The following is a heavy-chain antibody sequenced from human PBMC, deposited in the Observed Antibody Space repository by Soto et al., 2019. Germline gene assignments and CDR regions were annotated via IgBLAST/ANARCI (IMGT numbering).Heavy chain of an antibody. D-gene: IGHD4-4*01. V-gene: IGHV3-33*01. J-gene: IGHJ6*02. CDR2: VWYDGSSK. CDR3: AREIGSNYDGMDV. Sequence: LRLSCEASGFTFSNFGMNWVRQAPGKGLEWVARVWYDGSSKYYVDSVKGRFTISRDNSKETVYLQMNSLRAEDTGVYYCAREIGSNYDGMDVWGQGTTVTVSS. CDR1: GFTFSNFG.